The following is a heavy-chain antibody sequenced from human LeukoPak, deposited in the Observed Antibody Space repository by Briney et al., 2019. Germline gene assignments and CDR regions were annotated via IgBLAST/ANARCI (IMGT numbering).Heavy chain of an antibody. CDR3: ARGPYSSSCFDY. Sequence: KXSCKAXXXXFTAXYMHWVRQAPGQGLEWMGWINPNSGGTNYAQKFQGRVTMTRDTSISTAYMELSRLRSDDTAVYYCARGPYSSSCFDYWGQGTLVTVSS. CDR2: INPNSGGT. D-gene: IGHD6-6*01. V-gene: IGHV1-2*02. CDR1: XXXFTAXY. J-gene: IGHJ4*02.